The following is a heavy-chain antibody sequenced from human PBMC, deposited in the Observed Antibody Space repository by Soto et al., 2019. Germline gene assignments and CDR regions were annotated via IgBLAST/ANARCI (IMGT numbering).Heavy chain of an antibody. CDR3: ARIPRSYSGGYTYFDY. V-gene: IGHV2-70*11. CDR2: IDWDDDK. J-gene: IGHJ4*02. Sequence: TLSLTCTVSGGSISSGGYYWSWIRQPPGKALEWLARIDWDDDKYYRTSLKTRLTISKDTSKNQVVLTMTNMDPVDTATYYCARIPRSYSGGYTYFDYWGQGTLVTVSS. D-gene: IGHD1-26*01. CDR1: GGSISSGGYY.